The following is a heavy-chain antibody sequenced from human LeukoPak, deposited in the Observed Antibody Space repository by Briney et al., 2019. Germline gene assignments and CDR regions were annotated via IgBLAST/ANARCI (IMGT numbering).Heavy chain of an antibody. J-gene: IGHJ4*02. CDR3: TRGAGWLIDY. CDR2: IYHSGST. V-gene: IGHV4-38-2*02. CDR1: GYSISSISSTYY. D-gene: IGHD3-16*01. Sequence: KPSETLSLTCTVSGYSISSISSTYYWGWVRQSPGKGLEWIGSIYHSGSTYYNPSLQSRVTISADTSKNQFSLKLNSLTTADTAVYYCTRGAGWLIDYWGQGILVTVSS.